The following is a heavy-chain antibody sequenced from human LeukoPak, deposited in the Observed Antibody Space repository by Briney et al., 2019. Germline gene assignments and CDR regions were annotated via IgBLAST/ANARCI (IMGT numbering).Heavy chain of an antibody. CDR1: GCTFSSYT. Sequence: SVKVSCKASGCTFSSYTISWVRQAPGQGLEWMGRIIPILGIANYAQKFQGRVTITADKSTSTAYMELSSLRSEDTAVYYCARDLEVSNWDIVVVPAAINYYYYGMDVWGQGATVTVSS. J-gene: IGHJ6*01. CDR2: IIPILGIA. D-gene: IGHD2-2*01. CDR3: ARDLEVSNWDIVVVPAAINYYYYGMDV. V-gene: IGHV1-69*04.